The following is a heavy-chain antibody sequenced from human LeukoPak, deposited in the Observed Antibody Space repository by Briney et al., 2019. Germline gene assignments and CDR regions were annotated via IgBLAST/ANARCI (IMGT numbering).Heavy chain of an antibody. CDR1: GYTFTSYG. CDR3: AREEQWLVRSSFDP. D-gene: IGHD6-19*01. CDR2: ISTYKGNT. V-gene: IGHV1-18*01. J-gene: IGHJ5*02. Sequence: GASVKVSCKASGYTFTSYGISWVRQAPGQGLEWMGWISTYKGNTNYAQKLQGRVTMTTDTSTSAAYMVRRRLRYDGTAVYYCAREEQWLVRSSFDPWGQGTLVTVSS.